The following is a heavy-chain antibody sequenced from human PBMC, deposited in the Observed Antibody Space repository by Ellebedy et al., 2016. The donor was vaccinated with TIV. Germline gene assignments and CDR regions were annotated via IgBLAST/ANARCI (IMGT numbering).Heavy chain of an antibody. Sequence: GESLKISXAASGFTFSSYAMSWVRQAPGKGLEWVSAISGSGGSTYYADSVKGRFTISRDNSKNTLYLQMNSLRAEDTAVYYCAREREYYFDYWGQGTLVTVSS. J-gene: IGHJ4*02. V-gene: IGHV3-23*01. CDR1: GFTFSSYA. CDR2: ISGSGGST. D-gene: IGHD3-10*01. CDR3: AREREYYFDY.